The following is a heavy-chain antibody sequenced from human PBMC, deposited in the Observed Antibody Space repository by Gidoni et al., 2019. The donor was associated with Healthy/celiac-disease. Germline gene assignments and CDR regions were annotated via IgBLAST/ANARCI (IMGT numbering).Heavy chain of an antibody. CDR2: ISYDGSNK. Sequence: QVQLVESGGGVVQPGRSLRLSCAHSGFTFSSYVMHWVRQAPGKGLEWVAVISYDGSNKYYADSVKGRFTISRDNSKNTLYLQMNSLRAEDTAVYYCAKGAYDSSGYRSPYYFDYWGQGTLVTVSS. D-gene: IGHD3-22*01. V-gene: IGHV3-30*18. CDR1: GFTFSSYV. CDR3: AKGAYDSSGYRSPYYFDY. J-gene: IGHJ4*02.